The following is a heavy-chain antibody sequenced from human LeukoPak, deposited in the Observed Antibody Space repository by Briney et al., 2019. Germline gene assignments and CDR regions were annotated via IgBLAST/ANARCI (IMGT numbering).Heavy chain of an antibody. J-gene: IGHJ5*02. CDR1: GYTFTSYG. CDR3: ARGAILRYFDWLLGANWFDP. CDR2: INPKSGGT. Sequence: ASVKVSCKASGYTFTSYGISWVRQAPGQGLEWMGWINPKSGGTNYAQKFQGRVTMTRDTSISTAYMELSRLRSDDTAIYYCARGAILRYFDWLLGANWFDPWGQGTLVAVSS. D-gene: IGHD3-9*01. V-gene: IGHV1-2*02.